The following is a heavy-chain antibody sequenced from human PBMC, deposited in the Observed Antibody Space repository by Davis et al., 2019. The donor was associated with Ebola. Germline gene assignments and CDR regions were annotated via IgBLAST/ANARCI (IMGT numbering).Heavy chain of an antibody. V-gene: IGHV3-66*01. CDR3: AREGAGTLVFHGMDV. J-gene: IGHJ6*02. CDR2: IYSGGST. Sequence: GGSLRLSCAASGFTFSSYAMSWVRQAPGKGLEWVSVIYSGGSTYYADSVKGRFTISRDNSKNTLYLQMNSLRAEDTAVYYCAREGAGTLVFHGMDVWGQGTTVTVSS. CDR1: GFTFSSYA. D-gene: IGHD6-19*01.